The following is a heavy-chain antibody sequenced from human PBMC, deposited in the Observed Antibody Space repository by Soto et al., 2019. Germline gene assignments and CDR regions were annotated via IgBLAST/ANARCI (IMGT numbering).Heavy chain of an antibody. J-gene: IGHJ5*02. CDR3: ARDRGKSWFDP. CDR1: GGSISSYY. Sequence: SETLSLTCTVSGGSISSYYWGWIRQPPGKGLEWIGYIYYSGSTYYNPSLKSRVTISVDTSKNQFSLRLSSVTAADTAVYYCARDRGKSWFDPWGQGTLVTVSS. CDR2: IYYSGST. V-gene: IGHV4-59*06.